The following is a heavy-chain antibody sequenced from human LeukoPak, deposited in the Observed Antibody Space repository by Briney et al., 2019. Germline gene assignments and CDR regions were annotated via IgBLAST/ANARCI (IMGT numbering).Heavy chain of an antibody. D-gene: IGHD6-13*01. CDR2: IYTSGST. J-gene: IGHJ1*01. CDR3: AREGIAASRYFQH. CDR1: GGSISSYY. Sequence: PSETLSLTCTVSGGSISSYYWSWIRQPAGKGMEWIGRIYTSGSTNYNPSLKSRVTISVDKSKNQFSLKLSSVTAADTAVYYCAREGIAASRYFQHWGQGTLVTVSS. V-gene: IGHV4-4*07.